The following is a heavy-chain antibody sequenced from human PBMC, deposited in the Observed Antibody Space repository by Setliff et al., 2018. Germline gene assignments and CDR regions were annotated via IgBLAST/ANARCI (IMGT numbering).Heavy chain of an antibody. V-gene: IGHV1-2*02. D-gene: IGHD2-8*02. Sequence: RASVKVSCKPSGYDFSSYFIYWLRKAPGLGLEWMGWINPNSGDTNYSQRFQGRVTMTIDTSTRTVYMELTSLRSDDTAIYYCARETSSGPRIDPWGQGTQVTVSS. CDR3: ARETSSGPRIDP. CDR2: INPNSGDT. J-gene: IGHJ5*02. CDR1: GYDFSSYF.